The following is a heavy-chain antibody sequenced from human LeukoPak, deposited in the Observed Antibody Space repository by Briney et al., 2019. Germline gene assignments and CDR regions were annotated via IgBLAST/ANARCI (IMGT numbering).Heavy chain of an antibody. CDR1: GVSFSGYY. V-gene: IGHV4-34*01. D-gene: IGHD4-17*01. CDR2: INHSGST. CDR3: ARHNPQTTVTSLDY. J-gene: IGHJ4*02. Sequence: NTSETLSLTCAVYGVSFSGYYWSWIRQPPGKGLEWIGEINHSGSTNYNPPLKSRVTISVDTSKNQFSLKLSSVTAADTAVYYCARHNPQTTVTSLDYWGQGTLVTVSS.